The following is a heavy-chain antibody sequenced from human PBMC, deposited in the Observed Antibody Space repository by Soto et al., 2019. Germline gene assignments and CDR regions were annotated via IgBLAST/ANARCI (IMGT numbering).Heavy chain of an antibody. CDR3: AREPPDYDILTGYPYYFDY. D-gene: IGHD3-9*01. Sequence: QVQLVESGGGLVKTGGSLRLSCAASGFTFSDYYMSWIRQAPGKGLEWVSYISSSSSYTNYADSVKGRFTISRDNAKNSLYLQMNSLRAEDTAVYYCAREPPDYDILTGYPYYFDYWGQGTLVTVSS. CDR2: ISSSSSYT. CDR1: GFTFSDYY. V-gene: IGHV3-11*05. J-gene: IGHJ4*02.